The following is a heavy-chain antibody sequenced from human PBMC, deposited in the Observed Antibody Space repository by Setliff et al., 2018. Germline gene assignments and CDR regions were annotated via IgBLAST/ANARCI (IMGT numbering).Heavy chain of an antibody. CDR2: INWNGVNT. CDR1: GFTFDDYG. CDR3: ARDHGELGQERRTHFFRH. J-gene: IGHJ1*01. D-gene: IGHD1-1*01. Sequence: GGSLRLSCAASGFTFDDYGMIWLRQVPGKGLEYVSTINWNGVNTAYADSVEGRFTISRDNAKNSLYLQMNSLRAEDTALYYCARDHGELGQERRTHFFRHWGQGTLVTVSS. V-gene: IGHV3-20*04.